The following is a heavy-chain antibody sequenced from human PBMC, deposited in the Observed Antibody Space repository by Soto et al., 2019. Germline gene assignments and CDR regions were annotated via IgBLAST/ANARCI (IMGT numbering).Heavy chain of an antibody. J-gene: IGHJ6*02. D-gene: IGHD3-3*01. CDR2: IYYSGST. CDR3: ARGLPYDFWSGYPGMDV. Sequence: PSETLSLTCTVSGGSISSGDYYWSWIRQPPGKGLEWIGYIYYSGSTYYNPSLKSRVTISVDTSKNQFSLKLSSVTAADTAVYYCARGLPYDFWSGYPGMDVWGQGTTVTVS. CDR1: GGSISSGDYY. V-gene: IGHV4-30-4*01.